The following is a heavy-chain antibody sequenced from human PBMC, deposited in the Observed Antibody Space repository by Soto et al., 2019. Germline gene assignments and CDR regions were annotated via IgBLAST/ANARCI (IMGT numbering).Heavy chain of an antibody. D-gene: IGHD2-21*02. V-gene: IGHV1-46*02. CDR1: GYTLNTYY. Sequence: GASVKVSCKPSGYTLNTYYLHWVRQAPGQGLEWMGIIHPSGGGSTYAQKFLGRVTMTRDTSTSTVFMELSSLRSADTAVYYCARGGHIAVVTARFDYRGQGTLVTVSS. CDR3: ARGGHIAVVTARFDY. J-gene: IGHJ4*02. CDR2: IHPSGGGS.